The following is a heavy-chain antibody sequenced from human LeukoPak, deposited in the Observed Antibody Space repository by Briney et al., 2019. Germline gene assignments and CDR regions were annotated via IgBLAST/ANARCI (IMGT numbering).Heavy chain of an antibody. CDR3: ARDRVVAANYYYYMDV. CDR2: IIPILGTA. Sequence: GASVKVSCKASGGTFSSYAISWVRQAPGQGLEWMGRIIPILGTANYAQKFQGRVTITTDESTSTAYMELSSLRSEDTAVYYCARDRVVAANYYYYMDVWGKGTTVTVSS. J-gene: IGHJ6*03. D-gene: IGHD2-15*01. V-gene: IGHV1-69*11. CDR1: GGTFSSYA.